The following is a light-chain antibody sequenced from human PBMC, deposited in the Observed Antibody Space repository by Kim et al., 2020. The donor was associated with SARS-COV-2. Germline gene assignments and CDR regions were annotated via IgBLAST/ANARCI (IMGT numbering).Light chain of an antibody. Sequence: ASVGDRVTSTCRASQGINTYLAWYQQKTGKVPKLLIYGASALHSGVPSRFSGCGSGTDFTLTISSLQPEDVATYYCQKYNSAPWTFGQGTKVDIK. V-gene: IGKV1-27*01. J-gene: IGKJ1*01. CDR1: QGINTY. CDR2: GAS. CDR3: QKYNSAPWT.